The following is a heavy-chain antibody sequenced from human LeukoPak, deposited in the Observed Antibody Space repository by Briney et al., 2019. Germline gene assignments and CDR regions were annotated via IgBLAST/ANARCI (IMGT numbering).Heavy chain of an antibody. CDR3: ARRTGAFDY. D-gene: IGHD1-26*01. CDR2: MYNSGTT. J-gene: IGHJ4*02. Sequence: SETLSLTCTVSGGSISSYSRSWIRQPPGKGLEWIGYMYNSGTTNYKPSLKSRVTISVDTSKNQFSLKLNSVTAADTAVYYCARRTGAFDYWGQGTLVTVSS. CDR1: GGSISSYS. V-gene: IGHV4-59*01.